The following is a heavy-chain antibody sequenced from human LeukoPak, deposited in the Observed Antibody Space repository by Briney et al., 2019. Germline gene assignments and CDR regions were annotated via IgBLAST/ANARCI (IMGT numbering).Heavy chain of an antibody. CDR1: GVSISSSYSY. V-gene: IGHV4-39*07. CDR2: IYHSGST. Sequence: SETLSLTCTVSGVSISSSYSYWGWIRQPPGKGLEWIGSIYHSGSTYYNPSLKSRVTISVDTSKNQFSLKLSSVTAADTAVYYCARGAVWGVISYFDYWGQGTLVTVSS. CDR3: ARGAVWGVISYFDY. D-gene: IGHD3-10*01. J-gene: IGHJ4*02.